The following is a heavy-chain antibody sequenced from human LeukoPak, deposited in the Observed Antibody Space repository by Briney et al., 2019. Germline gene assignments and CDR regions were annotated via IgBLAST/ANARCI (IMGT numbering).Heavy chain of an antibody. CDR2: ISLDSSTM. CDR1: GFSFSSYS. J-gene: IGHJ4*02. V-gene: IGHV3-48*02. CDR3: ARDDSAGAWELLWDY. D-gene: IGHD1-26*01. Sequence: GGSLRLSCAASGFSFSSYSMNWVRQAPGKGLEWVSYISLDSSTMYYADSVKGRFTISRDNAKNSLYLQMNSLRDDDTAVYYCARDDSAGAWELLWDYWGQGTLVTVSS.